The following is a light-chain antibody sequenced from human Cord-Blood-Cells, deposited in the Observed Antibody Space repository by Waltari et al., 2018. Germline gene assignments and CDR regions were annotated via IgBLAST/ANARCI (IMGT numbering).Light chain of an antibody. Sequence: FALTQPPSPSRSPRQPLTTPRSGPSSAVGGYKYASWYQQHPGKAPKLMIYDVSNRPSGVSNRFSGSKSGNTASLTISGLQAEDEADYYCSSYTSSSTLFGGGTKLTVL. V-gene: IGLV2-14*01. J-gene: IGLJ2*01. CDR2: DVS. CDR1: SSAVGGYKY. CDR3: SSYTSSSTL.